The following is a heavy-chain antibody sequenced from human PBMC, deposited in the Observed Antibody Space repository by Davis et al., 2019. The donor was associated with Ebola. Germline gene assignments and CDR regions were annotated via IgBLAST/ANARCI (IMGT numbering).Heavy chain of an antibody. CDR3: ARDTRPCGGDCYDDTFDM. CDR1: GVSTTTYF. D-gene: IGHD2-21*01. Sequence: PSETLSLTCTVSGVSTTTYFWSWIRQPPGKGLDWVGYIHHGGSANSNPSLTSRVTFSIDTSKSQVSLKLTSVTAADTAVYYCARDTRPCGGDCYDDTFDMWGQGTMVIVSS. CDR2: IHHGGSA. V-gene: IGHV4-59*12. J-gene: IGHJ3*02.